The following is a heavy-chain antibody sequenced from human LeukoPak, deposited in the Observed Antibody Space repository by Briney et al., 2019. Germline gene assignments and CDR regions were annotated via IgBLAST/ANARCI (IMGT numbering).Heavy chain of an antibody. V-gene: IGHV5-51*01. D-gene: IGHD2-2*01. J-gene: IGHJ5*02. Sequence: GESLKISCKASGYSFTNYWIAWVRQMPGKGLEWMGIIYPGDSDTRYNPSFQGQVTISADKSISTAYLHLSSLRASDTAMYYCARLMCSSTSCPSGWFDPWGQGTLVTVSS. CDR2: IYPGDSDT. CDR1: GYSFTNYW. CDR3: ARLMCSSTSCPSGWFDP.